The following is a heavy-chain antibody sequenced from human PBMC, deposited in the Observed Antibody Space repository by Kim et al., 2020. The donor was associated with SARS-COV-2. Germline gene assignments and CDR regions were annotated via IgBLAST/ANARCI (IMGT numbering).Heavy chain of an antibody. CDR3: ALSYYYDSSGYDGTQTTSYYYYGMDV. D-gene: IGHD3-22*01. CDR2: IIPIFGTA. V-gene: IGHV1-69*13. Sequence: SVKVSCKASGGTFSSYAISWVRQAPGQGLEWMGGIIPIFGTANYAQKFQGRVTITADESTSTAYMELSSLRSEDTAVYYCALSYYYDSSGYDGTQTTSYYYYGMDVWGQGTTVTVSS. CDR1: GGTFSSYA. J-gene: IGHJ6*02.